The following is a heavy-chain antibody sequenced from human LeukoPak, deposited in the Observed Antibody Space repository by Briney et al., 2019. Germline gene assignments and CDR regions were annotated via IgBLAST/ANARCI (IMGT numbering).Heavy chain of an antibody. Sequence: AETLSLTCTVSGGSISSSSYYWGWIRQPPGKGLEWIGTIYYSGSTYYNPSLKIRVTISVDTYKNQFSLKLTSVTAADTAVYYCARGFGDWGLSWFDPWGQGTLVTVSS. CDR3: ARGFGDWGLSWFDP. V-gene: IGHV4-39*07. CDR1: GGSISSSSYY. D-gene: IGHD3-10*01. J-gene: IGHJ5*02. CDR2: IYYSGST.